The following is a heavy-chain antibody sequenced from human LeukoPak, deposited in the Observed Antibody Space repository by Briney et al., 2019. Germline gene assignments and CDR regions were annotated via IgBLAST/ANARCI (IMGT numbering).Heavy chain of an antibody. Sequence: AETLSLTCAVYGGSFSGYYWRWIRQPPGKGLEWIGEINHSGSTNYNPSLKSRVTISVDTSKNQFSLKLSSVTAADTAVYYCARGSQSLGYCSGGSCRAKIFDYWGQGTLVTVSS. CDR1: GGSFSGYY. J-gene: IGHJ4*02. CDR2: INHSGST. CDR3: ARGSQSLGYCSGGSCRAKIFDY. V-gene: IGHV4-34*01. D-gene: IGHD2-15*01.